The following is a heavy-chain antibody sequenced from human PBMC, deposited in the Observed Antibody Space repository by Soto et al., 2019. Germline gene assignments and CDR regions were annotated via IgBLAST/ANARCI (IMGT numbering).Heavy chain of an antibody. CDR1: GGTLSSYS. Sequence: QVQLVQSGPEVKKPGSSVKVSCKTSGGTLSSYSISWVRQAPGQGLEWVGRIITFVGKANVAQQFQGRVPITADRSTDTTYRELRRLTSDDTSVYDCARVTGGHDSGGNYMDVWGTGTTVTVSS. V-gene: IGHV1-69*08. CDR3: ARVTGGHDSGGNYMDV. D-gene: IGHD5-12*01. CDR2: IITFVGKA. J-gene: IGHJ6*03.